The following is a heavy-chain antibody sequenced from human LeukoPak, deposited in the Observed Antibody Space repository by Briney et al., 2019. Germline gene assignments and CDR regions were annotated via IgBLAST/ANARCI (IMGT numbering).Heavy chain of an antibody. CDR3: ARDIEGGGSGSYFDY. V-gene: IGHV4-59*12. CDR2: IYYSGST. CDR1: GDSINSDY. D-gene: IGHD1-26*01. Sequence: SETLSLTCTVSGDSINSDYWNWIRQPPGKGLEWIGFIYYSGSTNYNPSLKSRVTISVDTSKNQFSLKLSSVTAADTAVYYCARDIEGGGSGSYFDYWGQGTLVTVSS. J-gene: IGHJ4*02.